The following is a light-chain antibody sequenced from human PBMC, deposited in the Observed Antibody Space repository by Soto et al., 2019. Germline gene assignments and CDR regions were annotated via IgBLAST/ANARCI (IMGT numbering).Light chain of an antibody. CDR2: GTY. J-gene: IGLJ3*02. CDR1: NSNIGAGFD. Sequence: QPVLTQPPSVSGAPGQRVTISCTGSNSNIGAGFDVHWYQQLPGTAPKLLIYGTYNRPSGVPDRFSGSKSGTSASLAITGLQAEDGADYYCQSYDNSLSVWVLGGGTKLTVL. CDR3: QSYDNSLSVWV. V-gene: IGLV1-40*01.